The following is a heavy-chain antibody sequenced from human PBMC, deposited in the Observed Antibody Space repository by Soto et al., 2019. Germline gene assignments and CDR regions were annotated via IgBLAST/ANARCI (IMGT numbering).Heavy chain of an antibody. D-gene: IGHD3-10*01. CDR2: INHSGST. J-gene: IGHJ5*02. Sequence: SETLSLTCTVSGGSISSYYWSWIRQPPGKGLEWIGEINHSGSTNYNPSLKSRVTISVDTSKNQFSLKLSSVTAADTAVYYCARGLYCGSPYYYGNSAWFDPWGQGTLVTVSS. CDR1: GGSISSYY. CDR3: ARGLYCGSPYYYGNSAWFDP. V-gene: IGHV4-34*01.